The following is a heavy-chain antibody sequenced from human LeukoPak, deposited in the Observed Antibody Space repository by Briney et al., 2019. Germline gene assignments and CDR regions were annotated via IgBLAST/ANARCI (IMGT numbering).Heavy chain of an antibody. CDR3: ARGVGASIMAY. V-gene: IGHV3-48*03. Sequence: GGSLRLSCAASGFTFSSYEMNWVRQAPGKGLEWVSYISSSGSTIYYADFVKGRFTISRDNAKNSLYLQMNSLRAEDTAVYYCARGVGASIMAYWGQGTLVTVSS. CDR1: GFTFSSYE. J-gene: IGHJ4*02. D-gene: IGHD1-26*01. CDR2: ISSSGSTI.